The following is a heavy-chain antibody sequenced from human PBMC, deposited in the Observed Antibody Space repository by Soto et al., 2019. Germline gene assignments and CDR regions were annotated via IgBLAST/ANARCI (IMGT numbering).Heavy chain of an antibody. V-gene: IGHV4-59*01. CDR1: GGSISNSY. J-gene: IGHJ4*02. CDR2: ISYSGNT. Sequence: LSLTCTVSGGSISNSYWSWIRQPPGKGLEWIGYISYSGNTNYNPSLKSRVSISVDTSKNQLSPNLTSVTAADTAVYYCARAPMVLSRSYFDSWGQGTPVTVSS. CDR3: ARAPMVLSRSYFDS. D-gene: IGHD2-8*01.